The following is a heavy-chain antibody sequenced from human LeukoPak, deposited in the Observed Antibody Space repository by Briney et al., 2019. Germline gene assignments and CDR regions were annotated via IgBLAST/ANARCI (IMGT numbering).Heavy chain of an antibody. D-gene: IGHD1-26*01. V-gene: IGHV3-30*18. J-gene: IGHJ1*01. CDR3: AKGSYSGSFIWSEYFQH. CDR2: ISYDGSNK. Sequence: PGGSLRLSCAASGFTFSSYGMNWVRQAPGKGLEWVAVISYDGSNKYYADSVKGRFTISRDNSKNTLYLQMNSLRAEDTAVYYCAKGSYSGSFIWSEYFQHWGQGTLVTVSS. CDR1: GFTFSSYG.